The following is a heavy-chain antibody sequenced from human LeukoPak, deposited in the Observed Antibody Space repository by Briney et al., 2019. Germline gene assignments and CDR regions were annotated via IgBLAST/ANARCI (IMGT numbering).Heavy chain of an antibody. V-gene: IGHV1-58*02. Sequence: SVKVSCKASGFTFTSSAMQWVRQARGQRLEWIGWIVVGSGNTNYAQKFQERVTITRDMSTSTAHMELSSLRSEDTAVYYCAADLLGVGSSWSFQHWGQGTLVTVSS. D-gene: IGHD6-13*01. CDR1: GFTFTSSA. J-gene: IGHJ1*01. CDR3: AADLLGVGSSWSFQH. CDR2: IVVGSGNT.